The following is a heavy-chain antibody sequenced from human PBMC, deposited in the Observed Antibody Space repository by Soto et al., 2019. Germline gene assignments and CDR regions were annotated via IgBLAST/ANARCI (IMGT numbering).Heavy chain of an antibody. V-gene: IGHV4-59*01. D-gene: IGHD3-3*01. J-gene: IGHJ4*02. CDR2: IYFAGTT. Sequence: PSETLSLTCSVSGGSITPYYWSWIRQAPGKGLEWIGYIYFAGTTTYNPSLKSRVTISVDTSKNQFSLKLSSVTAADTAVYYCARATPSITIFGVVIRGLDYWGQGTLVTVSS. CDR3: ARATPSITIFGVVIRGLDY. CDR1: GGSITPYY.